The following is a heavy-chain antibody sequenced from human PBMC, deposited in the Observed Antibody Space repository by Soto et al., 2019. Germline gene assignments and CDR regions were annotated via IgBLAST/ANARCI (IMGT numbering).Heavy chain of an antibody. CDR2: IIPILGIA. CDR1: GGTFSSYT. V-gene: IGHV1-69*02. CDR3: ARVPSGSYCDY. Sequence: ASVRVSCKASGGTFSSYTISWVRQAPGQGLEWMGRIIPILGIANYAQKFQGRVTITADKSTSTAYMELSSLRSEDTAVYYCARVPSGSYCDYWGQGTLVTVSS. J-gene: IGHJ4*02. D-gene: IGHD1-26*01.